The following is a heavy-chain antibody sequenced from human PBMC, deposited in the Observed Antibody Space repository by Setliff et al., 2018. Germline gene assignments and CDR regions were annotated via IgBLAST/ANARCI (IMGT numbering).Heavy chain of an antibody. J-gene: IGHJ4*02. V-gene: IGHV3-23*01. D-gene: IGHD2-15*01. CDR1: GFTFSSYA. CDR2: ITGSGGGT. CDR3: ARAVTQIVVVVAATPVDY. Sequence: GSLRLSCAASGFTFSSYAMSWVRQAPGKGLEWVSLITGSGGGTYYADSVKGRFTISRDNAKNSLYLQMNSLRAEDTAVYYCARAVTQIVVVVAATPVDYWGQGTLVTVSS.